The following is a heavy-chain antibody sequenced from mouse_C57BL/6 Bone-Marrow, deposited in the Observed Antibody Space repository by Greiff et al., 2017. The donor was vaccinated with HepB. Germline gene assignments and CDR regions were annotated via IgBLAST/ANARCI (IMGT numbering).Heavy chain of an antibody. CDR1: GYTFTSYW. V-gene: IGHV1-50*01. Sequence: QVQLQQPGAELVKPGASVKLSCKASGYTFTSYWMQWVKQRPGQGLEWIGEIDPSDSYTNYNQKFKGKATLTVDTSSSTAYMQLSSLTSEDSAVYYCAIRTTVVAYYFDYWGQGTTLTVFS. CDR2: IDPSDSYT. CDR3: AIRTTVVAYYFDY. D-gene: IGHD1-1*01. J-gene: IGHJ2*01.